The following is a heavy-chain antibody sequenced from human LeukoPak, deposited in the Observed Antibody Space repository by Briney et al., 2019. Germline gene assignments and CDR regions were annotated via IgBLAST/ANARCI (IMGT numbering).Heavy chain of an antibody. CDR3: ARLEEDYYDSSGYYYMY. Sequence: SETLSLTCTVSGGSISSSSYYWGWIRQPPGKGLEWIGSTYYSGSTYYNPSLKSRVTISVDTSKNQFSLKLSSVTAADTAVYYCARLEEDYYDSSGYYYMYWGQGTLVTVSS. CDR1: GGSISSSSYY. CDR2: TYYSGST. V-gene: IGHV4-39*01. J-gene: IGHJ4*02. D-gene: IGHD3-22*01.